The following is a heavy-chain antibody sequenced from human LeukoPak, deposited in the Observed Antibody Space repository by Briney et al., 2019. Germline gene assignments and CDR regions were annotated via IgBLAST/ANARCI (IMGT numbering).Heavy chain of an antibody. D-gene: IGHD6-19*01. CDR3: AARGSRYSSGLDY. CDR1: GGSVSSGSYY. Sequence: SETLSLTCTVSGGSVSSGSYYWSWIRQPPGKGLEWIGYIYYSGSTNYNPSLKSRVTISVDTSKNQFSLKLSSVTAADTAVYYCAARGSRYSSGLDYWGQGTLVTVSS. J-gene: IGHJ4*02. CDR2: IYYSGST. V-gene: IGHV4-61*01.